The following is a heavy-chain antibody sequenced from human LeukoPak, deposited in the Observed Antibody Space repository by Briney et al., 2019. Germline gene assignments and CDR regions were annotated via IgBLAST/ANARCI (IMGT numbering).Heavy chain of an antibody. J-gene: IGHJ4*02. V-gene: IGHV3-7*04. Sequence: GGSLRLSCTVSGFTFSNSWMYWVRQAPGKGLEGVANIRHDGTENFYGGSVKGRFTISRDNANNALYLQMNSLRVEDTAVYYCARGRVGHTGNFDYWGQGTLVTVSS. CDR3: ARGRVGHTGNFDY. CDR1: GFTFSNSW. D-gene: IGHD1-26*01. CDR2: IRHDGTEN.